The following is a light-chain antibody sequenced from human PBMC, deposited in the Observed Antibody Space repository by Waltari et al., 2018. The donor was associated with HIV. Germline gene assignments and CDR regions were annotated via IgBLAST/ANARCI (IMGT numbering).Light chain of an antibody. V-gene: IGKV3-15*01. CDR2: CAS. Sequence: EIVMTQSPATLSLSPGESATLPCRASQTINTNLAWYQQKPGQAPRLLIYCASTTATGIPARFSGSGSGTEFTLTISSLQSEDFAVYYCQQYSNWLRWTFGQGTKVEF. CDR3: QQYSNWLRWT. CDR1: QTINTN. J-gene: IGKJ1*01.